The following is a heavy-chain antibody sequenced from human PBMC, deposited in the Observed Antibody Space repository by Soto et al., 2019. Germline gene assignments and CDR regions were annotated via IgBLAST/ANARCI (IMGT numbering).Heavy chain of an antibody. J-gene: IGHJ5*02. CDR1: GFTFSSYA. CDR2: ISGSGGST. CDR3: AKDGSLRITLFGVVTNWFDP. D-gene: IGHD3-3*01. Sequence: AGGSLRLSCAASGFTFSSYAMSWVRQAPGKGLEWVSAISGSGGSTYYADSVKGRFTISRDNSKNTLYLQMNSLRAEDTAVYYCAKDGSLRITLFGVVTNWFDPWGQGTLATVSS. V-gene: IGHV3-23*01.